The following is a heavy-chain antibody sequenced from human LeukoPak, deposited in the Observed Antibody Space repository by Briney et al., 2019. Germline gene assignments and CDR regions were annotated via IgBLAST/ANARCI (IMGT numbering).Heavy chain of an antibody. CDR3: AKEGDYSHYGPVGY. D-gene: IGHD4-11*01. Sequence: GASVKVSCKASGYTFTTYGISWVRQAPGQGLEWMGWISGYNGNTNYAQKFQGRVTMTTDTSTSTAYVELRSLRSDDTAVYYCAKEGDYSHYGPVGYWGQGTLVTVSS. J-gene: IGHJ4*02. V-gene: IGHV1-18*01. CDR1: GYTFTTYG. CDR2: ISGYNGNT.